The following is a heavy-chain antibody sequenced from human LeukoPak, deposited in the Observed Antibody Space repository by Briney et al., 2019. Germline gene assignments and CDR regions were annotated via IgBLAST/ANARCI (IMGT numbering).Heavy chain of an antibody. Sequence: SETLSLTCTVSGGSISSSNYYWGWIRQPPGKGLEWIGSNYYSGSTYYNPSLKSRVIVSLDTSKNQFSLKLTSVTAADTAVYYCTRAASSGPLFTYHMDVWGKGTTVTVSS. J-gene: IGHJ6*03. D-gene: IGHD3-22*01. CDR1: GGSISSSNYY. CDR3: TRAASSGPLFTYHMDV. V-gene: IGHV4-39*07. CDR2: NYYSGST.